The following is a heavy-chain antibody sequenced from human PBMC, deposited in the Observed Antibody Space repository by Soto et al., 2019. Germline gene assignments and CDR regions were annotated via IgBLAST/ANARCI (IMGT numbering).Heavy chain of an antibody. CDR3: AKVSYDSSGYYFDY. V-gene: IGHV3-23*01. Sequence: XGSLRLSCAAAGFTFSSYAMSWVRQAPGKGLEWVSAISGSGGSTYYADSVKGRFTISRDNSKNTLYLQMNSLRAEDTAVYYCAKVSYDSSGYYFDYWGQGTLVTVSS. J-gene: IGHJ4*02. D-gene: IGHD6-25*01. CDR1: GFTFSSYA. CDR2: ISGSGGST.